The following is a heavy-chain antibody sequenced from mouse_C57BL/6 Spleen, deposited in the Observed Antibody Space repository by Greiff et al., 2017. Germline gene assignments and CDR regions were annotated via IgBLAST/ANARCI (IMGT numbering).Heavy chain of an antibody. J-gene: IGHJ2*01. D-gene: IGHD2-3*01. Sequence: VQLQQSGPELVKPGASVKIPCKASGYTFTDYNMDWVKQSHGKSLEWIGDINPNNGGTIYNQKFKGKATLTVDKSSSTAYMELRSLTSEDTAVYYCARKVDDGYYRYYFDYWGQGTTLTVSS. CDR3: ARKVDDGYYRYYFDY. CDR2: INPNNGGT. CDR1: GYTFTDYN. V-gene: IGHV1-18*01.